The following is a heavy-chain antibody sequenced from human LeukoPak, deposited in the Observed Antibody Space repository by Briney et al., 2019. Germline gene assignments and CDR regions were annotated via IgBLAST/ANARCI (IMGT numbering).Heavy chain of an antibody. V-gene: IGHV3-30-3*01. CDR2: ISYDGSNK. Sequence: GGSLRLSCAASGFTFSSYAMHWVRQAPGKGLDWVAVISYDGSNKYYADSVKGRFTISRDNSKNTLYLQMNSLRAEDTAVYYCAKAVAGPPYNWFDPWGQGTLVTVSS. J-gene: IGHJ5*02. CDR1: GFTFSSYA. CDR3: AKAVAGPPYNWFDP. D-gene: IGHD6-19*01.